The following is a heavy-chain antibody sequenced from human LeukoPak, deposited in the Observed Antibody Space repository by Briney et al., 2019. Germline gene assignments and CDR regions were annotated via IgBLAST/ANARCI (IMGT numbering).Heavy chain of an antibody. J-gene: IGHJ6*02. V-gene: IGHV4-59*01. Sequence: SETLSLTCTVSGGSISSYYWSWIRQPPGKGLEWIGYVYYSGDTNYNPSLKSRVTISVDTSKNQFSLKLSSVTAADTAIYYCARVLDSRGRYGMDVWGQGTTVTVSS. CDR1: GGSISSYY. CDR2: VYYSGDT. D-gene: IGHD3-22*01. CDR3: ARVLDSRGRYGMDV.